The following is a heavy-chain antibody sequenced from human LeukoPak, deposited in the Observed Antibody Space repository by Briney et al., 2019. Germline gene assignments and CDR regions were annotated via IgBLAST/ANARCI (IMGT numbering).Heavy chain of an antibody. CDR2: ISSTSTYI. CDR3: ARAPSDPTNYIDI. V-gene: IGHV3-21*01. CDR1: GFTFSTYS. J-gene: IGHJ6*01. Sequence: GGSLRLSCAASGFTFSTYSMNWVRQAPGKGREWVSSISSTSTYIYYADSVKGRFTVSRDNVKTSLCLQMNSLRAERTALSYCARAPSDPTNYIDIWGEGSPVTVSS. D-gene: IGHD5-24*01.